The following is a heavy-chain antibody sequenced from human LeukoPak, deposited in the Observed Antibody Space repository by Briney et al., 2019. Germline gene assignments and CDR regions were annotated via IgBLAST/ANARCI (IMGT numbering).Heavy chain of an antibody. CDR3: ARGPRRTGDAWVGFDY. Sequence: SVKVSCKASGGTFSSYAISWVRQAPGQGLEWMGGIIPIFGTANYAQKFQGRVTITADESTSTAYMELSSLRSEDTAVYYCARGPRRTGDAWVGFDYWGQGTLVTVSS. J-gene: IGHJ4*02. V-gene: IGHV1-69*01. D-gene: IGHD7-27*01. CDR1: GGTFSSYA. CDR2: IIPIFGTA.